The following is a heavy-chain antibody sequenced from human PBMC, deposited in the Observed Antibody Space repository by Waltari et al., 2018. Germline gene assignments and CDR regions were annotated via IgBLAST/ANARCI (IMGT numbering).Heavy chain of an antibody. Sequence: QLRLQESGPGLVKPSETLSLTCTVSGGSISSSSYYWGWIRQPPGKGLEWIGSIYYSGSTYYNPSLKSRVTISVDTSKNQFSLKLSSVTAADTAVYYCARYCSSTSCYGPLFDYWGQGTLVTVSS. V-gene: IGHV4-39*01. CDR1: GGSISSSSYY. D-gene: IGHD2-2*01. J-gene: IGHJ4*02. CDR2: IYYSGST. CDR3: ARYCSSTSCYGPLFDY.